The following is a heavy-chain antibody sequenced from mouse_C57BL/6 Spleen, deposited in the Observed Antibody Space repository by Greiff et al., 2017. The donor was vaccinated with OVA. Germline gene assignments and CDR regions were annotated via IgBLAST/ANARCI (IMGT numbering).Heavy chain of an antibody. V-gene: IGHV14-4*01. CDR1: GFNIKDDY. Sequence: EVKLQESGAELVRPGASVKLSCTASGFNIKDDYMHWVKQRPEQGLEWIGWIDPENGDTEYASKFQGKATITADTSSNTAYLQRSSLTSEDTAVYYCTTIYYGNYGDYYAMDYWGQGTSVTVSS. CDR3: TTIYYGNYGDYYAMDY. CDR2: IDPENGDT. D-gene: IGHD2-1*01. J-gene: IGHJ4*01.